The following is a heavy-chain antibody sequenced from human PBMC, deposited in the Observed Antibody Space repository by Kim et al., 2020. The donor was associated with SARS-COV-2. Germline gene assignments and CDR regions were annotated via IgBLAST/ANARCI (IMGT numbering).Heavy chain of an antibody. CDR3: ARGAFPRGSSGLDS. Sequence: SETLSLTCAVYGVSFNGYYWTWIRQSPGKGLEWIGESNHRGDTSYNPSLGSRVTISVDTSKDQFSLRLRSLTAADTAVYYCARGAFPRGSSGLDSWGQGTLITVSS. CDR2: SNHRGDT. V-gene: IGHV4-34*01. J-gene: IGHJ4*02. D-gene: IGHD6-19*01. CDR1: GVSFNGYY.